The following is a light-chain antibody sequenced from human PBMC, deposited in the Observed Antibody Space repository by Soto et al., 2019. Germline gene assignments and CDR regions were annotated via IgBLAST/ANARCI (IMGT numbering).Light chain of an antibody. V-gene: IGKV1-39*01. CDR1: QSISSY. CDR2: DAS. Sequence: DIQMTQSPSSLSASVGDRITITCRASQSISSYLNWYQQKPGKAPKLLIYDASSVQSVVPSRFSGSGSGTDFTLTISSLQPEDFATYSCQQSYSTPRTFGQGTQVDIK. J-gene: IGKJ1*01. CDR3: QQSYSTPRT.